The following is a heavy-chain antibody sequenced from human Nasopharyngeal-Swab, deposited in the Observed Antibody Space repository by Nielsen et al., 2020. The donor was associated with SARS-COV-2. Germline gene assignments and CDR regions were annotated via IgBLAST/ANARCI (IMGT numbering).Heavy chain of an antibody. V-gene: IGHV3-30*18. CDR2: ISYDGSNK. J-gene: IGHJ6*02. CDR3: AKEVDTVYYYYGMDV. D-gene: IGHD5-18*01. Sequence: VRQAPGKGLEWVAVISYDGSNKYYADSVKGRFTISRDNSKNTLYLQMNSLRAEDTAVYYCAKEVDTVYYYYGMDVWGQGTTVTVS.